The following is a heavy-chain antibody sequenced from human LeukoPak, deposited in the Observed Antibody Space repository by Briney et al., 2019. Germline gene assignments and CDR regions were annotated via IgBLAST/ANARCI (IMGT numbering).Heavy chain of an antibody. CDR2: IFRGGST. CDR1: GFTVSSNY. J-gene: IGHJ4*02. V-gene: IGHV3-53*01. D-gene: IGHD3-16*01. CDR3: ARGGISTPVVYYFAF. Sequence: PGGSLRLSCAASGFTVSSNYMSRVRQAPGKGLEWVSVIFRGGSTYYANSVKGRFTISRDNSKNTLYLQMNSLRAEDTAVYYCARGGISTPVVYYFAFWGQGTLVTVSS.